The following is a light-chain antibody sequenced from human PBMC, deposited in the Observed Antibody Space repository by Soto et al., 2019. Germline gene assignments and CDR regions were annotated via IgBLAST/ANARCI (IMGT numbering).Light chain of an antibody. CDR2: LNSDGSH. J-gene: IGLJ3*02. Sequence: QLVLTQSPSASAFLGASVQLTCTLSSGHIGYAIAWHQQQPEKGPRYLMKLNSDGSHSKGDGIPDRFSGSSSGAERYLTISSLQSEDEADYYCQTWGTGIPWVFGGGTKLTVL. V-gene: IGLV4-69*01. CDR3: QTWGTGIPWV. CDR1: SGHIGYA.